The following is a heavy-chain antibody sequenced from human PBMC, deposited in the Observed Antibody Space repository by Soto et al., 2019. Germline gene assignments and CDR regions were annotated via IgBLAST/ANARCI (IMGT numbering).Heavy chain of an antibody. CDR3: ARLLGGVYEGDFDH. V-gene: IGHV1-18*01. Sequence: QVQLVQSGAEVKKPGASVKVSCKASGYSFTNYGISWVRQAPGQGLGWMGWISTYNGNTDYAQNVQGRVSMTTDTYTTTAYMELRGLRSDDTAVYYCARLLGGVYEGDFDHWGQGTLVTVSS. CDR1: GYSFTNYG. J-gene: IGHJ4*02. CDR2: ISTYNGNT. D-gene: IGHD3-16*01.